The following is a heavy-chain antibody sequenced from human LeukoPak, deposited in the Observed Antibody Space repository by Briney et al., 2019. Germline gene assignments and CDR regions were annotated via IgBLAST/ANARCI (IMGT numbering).Heavy chain of an antibody. CDR2: IKSDGSTT. J-gene: IGHJ5*02. CDR3: TRRVSTTRWFDP. V-gene: IGHV3-74*01. CDR1: GFTFSSYW. Sequence: QPGGSLRLSCAASGFTFSSYWMHWVRQAPGKGLVWVSRIKSDGSTTNYADSVKGRFTISRDNAENTLYLQMNSQRVEDTAVYYCTRRVSTTRWFDPWGQGTLVTVSS. D-gene: IGHD2-15*01.